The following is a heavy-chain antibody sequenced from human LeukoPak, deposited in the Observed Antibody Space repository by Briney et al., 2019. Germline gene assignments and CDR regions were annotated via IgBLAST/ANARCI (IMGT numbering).Heavy chain of an antibody. J-gene: IGHJ4*02. Sequence: GGSLRPSCAASGFTFSSYAMHWVRQAPGKGLEWVAVISYDGSNKYYADSVKGRFTISRDNSKNTLYLQMNSLRAEDTAVYYCVRDQWLVIDYWGQGTLVTVSS. CDR1: GFTFSSYA. V-gene: IGHV3-30-3*01. D-gene: IGHD6-19*01. CDR3: VRDQWLVIDY. CDR2: ISYDGSNK.